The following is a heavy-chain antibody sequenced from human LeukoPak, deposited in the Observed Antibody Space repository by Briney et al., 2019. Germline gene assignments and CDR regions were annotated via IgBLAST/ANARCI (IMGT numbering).Heavy chain of an antibody. CDR3: ARAAGGYYYDSSGYDY. Sequence: QPGGSLRLSCAASGFTFSSYWMSWVRQAPGKGLEWVANIKQDGSEKYYVDSVKGRFTISRDNAKNSLYLQMNSLRAEDTAVYYCARAAGGYYYDSSGYDYWGQGTLVTVSS. CDR2: IKQDGSEK. D-gene: IGHD3-22*01. V-gene: IGHV3-7*01. J-gene: IGHJ4*02. CDR1: GFTFSSYW.